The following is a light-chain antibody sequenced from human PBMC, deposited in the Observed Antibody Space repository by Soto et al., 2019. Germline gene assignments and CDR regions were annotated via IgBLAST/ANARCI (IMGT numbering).Light chain of an antibody. Sequence: DIQMTQSPSTLSASVGDRVTITCRASQSISSWLAWYQQKPGKAPKLLIYDASSLESGVPSRFSGSGSGTESTLTISSLQPDDFATYYCQQYNSYSPTVGQGTKVDIK. CDR2: DAS. CDR1: QSISSW. CDR3: QQYNSYSPT. V-gene: IGKV1-5*01. J-gene: IGKJ1*01.